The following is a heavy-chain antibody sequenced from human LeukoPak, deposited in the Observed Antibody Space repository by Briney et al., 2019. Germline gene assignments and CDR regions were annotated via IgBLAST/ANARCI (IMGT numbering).Heavy chain of an antibody. CDR1: GFTFSSYA. CDR3: AKVGSQGYCSSTSCYTVPYYFDY. D-gene: IGHD2-2*02. J-gene: IGHJ4*02. Sequence: GGSLRLSCAASGFTFSSYAMSWVRQAPGKGLEWVSATSGSGGSTYYADSVKGRFTISRDNSKNTLYLQMNSLRAEDTAVYYCAKVGSQGYCSSTSCYTVPYYFDYWGQGTLVTVSS. CDR2: TSGSGGST. V-gene: IGHV3-23*01.